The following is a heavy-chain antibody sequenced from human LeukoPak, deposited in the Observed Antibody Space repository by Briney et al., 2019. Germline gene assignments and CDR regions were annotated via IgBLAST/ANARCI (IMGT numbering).Heavy chain of an antibody. CDR3: ARSDYDSSGYSPYYYYYYMDV. V-gene: IGHV4-59*01. CDR2: IYYSGST. CDR1: SGSISSYY. Sequence: PSETLSLTCTVSSGSISSYYWSWIRQPPGKGLEWIGYIYYSGSTNYNPSLKSRVTISVDTSKNQFSLKLSSVTAADTAVYYCARSDYDSSGYSPYYYYYYMDVWGKGTTVTVSS. D-gene: IGHD3-22*01. J-gene: IGHJ6*03.